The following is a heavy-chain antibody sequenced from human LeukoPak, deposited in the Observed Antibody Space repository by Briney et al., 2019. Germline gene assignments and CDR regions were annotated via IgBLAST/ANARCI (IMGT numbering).Heavy chain of an antibody. J-gene: IGHJ4*02. CDR2: IYSGGNT. Sequence: GGSLRLSRAASGFTVSSNYMSWVRQAPGKGLEWVSIIYSGGNTYYADFARGRFTISRDNSKNTLHLQMSSLRVEDTAVYHCASCFTDGDCDYWGQGTLVTVSS. CDR1: GFTVSSNY. D-gene: IGHD4-17*01. CDR3: ASCFTDGDCDY. V-gene: IGHV3-66*01.